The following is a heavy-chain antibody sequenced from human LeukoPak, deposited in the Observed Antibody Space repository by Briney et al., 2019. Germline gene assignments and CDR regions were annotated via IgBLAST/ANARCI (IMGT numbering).Heavy chain of an antibody. CDR1: GFTFSSYS. J-gene: IGHJ6*04. V-gene: IGHV3-48*01. Sequence: GGSLRLSCAASGFTFSSYSMNWVRQAPGKGLEWVSYISSSSSTIYYADSVKGRFTISRDNAKNSLYLQMNSLRAEDTAVYYCARVDFWSGYYQIKPGVSVDVWGKGATVTVSS. CDR3: ARVDFWSGYYQIKPGVSVDV. D-gene: IGHD3-3*01. CDR2: ISSSSSTI.